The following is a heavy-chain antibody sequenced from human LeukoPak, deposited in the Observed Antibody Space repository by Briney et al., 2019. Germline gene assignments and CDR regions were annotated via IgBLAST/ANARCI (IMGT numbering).Heavy chain of an antibody. CDR3: ARVSFLEWLLDY. CDR2: IYTSGTT. V-gene: IGHV4-61*02. J-gene: IGHJ4*02. D-gene: IGHD3-3*01. Sequence: SQTLSLTCTVSGGSVRRGNYYWTWIRQPAGSGLEWIGRIYTSGTTDYNPSLRTRVTISVDASRNQFSLNLSSVTAADTAVYYCARVSFLEWLLDYWGQGTLVTVSS. CDR1: GGSVRRGNYY.